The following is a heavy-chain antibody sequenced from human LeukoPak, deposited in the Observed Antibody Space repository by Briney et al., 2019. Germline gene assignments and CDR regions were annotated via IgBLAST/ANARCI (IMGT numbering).Heavy chain of an antibody. J-gene: IGHJ6*03. CDR3: AKSQYYGSGVYYYDYMDV. V-gene: IGHV3-23*01. D-gene: IGHD3-10*01. CDR1: GFTSCVYL. Sequence: GGSPRLSSGASGFTSCVYLMHWGPQAPGQGLEWVSAIGGRGGSTYYAGSVKGRFTISRDNSKNTLYLQMNSLRAEDTAVYYCAKSQYYGSGVYYYDYMDVWGKGTTVTVSS. CDR2: IGGRGGST.